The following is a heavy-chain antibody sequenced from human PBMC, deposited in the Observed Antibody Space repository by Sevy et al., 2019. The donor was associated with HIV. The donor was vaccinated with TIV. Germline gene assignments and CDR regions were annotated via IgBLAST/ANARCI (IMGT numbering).Heavy chain of an antibody. D-gene: IGHD3-16*01. CDR1: GYIFTSYG. CDR2: ISPYKGTT. V-gene: IGHV1-18*01. CDR3: ARDRDYDYIWGTFPYRDF. J-gene: IGHJ4*02. Sequence: ASVKVSYKASGYIFTSYGISLVRQAPGRGLEWVGWISPYKGTTNYAQKFQGRVTMTTDTSTFTVYMQLRSLRSDDTAIYYCARDRDYDYIWGTFPYRDFWGQGTLVTVSS.